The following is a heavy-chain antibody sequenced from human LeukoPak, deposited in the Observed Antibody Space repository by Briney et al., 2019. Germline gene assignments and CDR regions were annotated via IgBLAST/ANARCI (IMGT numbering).Heavy chain of an antibody. D-gene: IGHD3-22*01. J-gene: IGHJ4*02. Sequence: QTGGSLRLSCAASGFTFSSYAMSWVRQAPGKGLEWVSAISGSGGSTYYADSVKGRFTISRDNSKNTLYLQMNSLRAEDTAVYYCAKDIIRITMMFEWGQGTLVTVSS. V-gene: IGHV3-23*01. CDR2: ISGSGGST. CDR1: GFTFSSYA. CDR3: AKDIIRITMMFE.